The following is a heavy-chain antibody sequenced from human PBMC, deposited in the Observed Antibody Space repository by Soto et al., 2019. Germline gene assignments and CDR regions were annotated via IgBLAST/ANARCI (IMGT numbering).Heavy chain of an antibody. D-gene: IGHD2-2*01. CDR2: IWYDGSNK. V-gene: IGHV3-33*01. CDR3: ARARYCSSTSCRALYYYYYYMDV. Sequence: GGSLRLSCAASGFTFSSYGMHWVRQAPGKGLEWVAVIWYDGSNKYYADSVKGRFTISRDNSKNTLYLQMNSLRAEDTAVYYCARARYCSSTSCRALYYYYYYMDVWGKGTTVTVSS. J-gene: IGHJ6*03. CDR1: GFTFSSYG.